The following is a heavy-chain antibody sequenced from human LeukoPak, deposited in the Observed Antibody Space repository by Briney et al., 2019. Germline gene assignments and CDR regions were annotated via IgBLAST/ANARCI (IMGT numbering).Heavy chain of an antibody. D-gene: IGHD2-21*02. CDR2: ISGSGGKT. V-gene: IGHV3-23*01. J-gene: IGHJ4*02. Sequence: PGGSLRLSCAASGLTFSSYAMSWVRQAPGKGLEWVSGISGSGGKTYYADSVKGRFIISRDNSKSTLYLQMNSLRAEDTAVYYCAKVVDCGGDCYSDYWGQGSLVTVSS. CDR1: GLTFSSYA. CDR3: AKVVDCGGDCYSDY.